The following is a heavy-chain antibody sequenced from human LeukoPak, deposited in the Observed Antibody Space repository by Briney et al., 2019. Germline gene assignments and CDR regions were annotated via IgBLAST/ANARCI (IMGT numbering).Heavy chain of an antibody. CDR3: ARYSSSLGWFDP. V-gene: IGHV4-39*01. CDR2: ISYSGST. Sequence: SETLSLTCIVSGDSISSNSYYWNWIRQPPGKGLEWIGMISYSGSTHYHASLKSRVTISVDTSKNQFSMKLRSVTATDTAVYYCARYSSSLGWFDPWGQGIVVTVSS. D-gene: IGHD6-13*01. J-gene: IGHJ5*02. CDR1: GDSISSNSYY.